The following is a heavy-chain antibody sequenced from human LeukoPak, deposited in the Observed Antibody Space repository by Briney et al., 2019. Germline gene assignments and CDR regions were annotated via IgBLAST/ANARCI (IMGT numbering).Heavy chain of an antibody. CDR1: GGTFGSYA. D-gene: IGHD4-17*01. CDR2: IIPIFGTA. Sequence: GSSVKVSCKASGGTFGSYAISWVRQAPGQGLEWVGGIIPIFGTANCAQKFQGRVTITTDESTSTAYMELSSLRSEDTAVYYCARVGDYRGGYYFDYWGQGTLVTVSS. V-gene: IGHV1-69*05. CDR3: ARVGDYRGGYYFDY. J-gene: IGHJ4*02.